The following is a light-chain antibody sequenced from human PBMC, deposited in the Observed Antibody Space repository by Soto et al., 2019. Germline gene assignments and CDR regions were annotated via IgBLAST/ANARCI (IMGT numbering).Light chain of an antibody. CDR2: GNT. CDR1: GSNIGAGFD. V-gene: IGLV1-40*01. CDR3: QSYDGSLGAV. J-gene: IGLJ2*01. Sequence: QSVLTQPPSVSGAPGQRVTISCTGRGSNIGAGFDVHWYQQLPGTVPKLLIHGNTNRPSGVPDRFSGSRSGTSASLAITGLQVEDEADYYCQSYDGSLGAVFGGGTKLTVL.